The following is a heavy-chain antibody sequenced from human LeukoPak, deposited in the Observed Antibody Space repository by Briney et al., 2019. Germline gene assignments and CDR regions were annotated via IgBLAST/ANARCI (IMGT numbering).Heavy chain of an antibody. V-gene: IGHV1-69*13. CDR2: IIPIFGTA. J-gene: IGHJ4*02. CDR3: ASVPCYYDSSGYYYDY. Sequence: SVKVSCKASGGTFSSYAISWVRQAPGQGLEWMGGIIPIFGTANYAQKFQGRVTITADESTSTAYMELSSLRSEDTAVYYCASVPCYYDSSGYYYDYWGQGTLVTVSS. CDR1: GGTFSSYA. D-gene: IGHD3-22*01.